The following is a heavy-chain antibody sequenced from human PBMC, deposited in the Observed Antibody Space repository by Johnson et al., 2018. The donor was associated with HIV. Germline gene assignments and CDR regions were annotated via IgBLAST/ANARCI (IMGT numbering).Heavy chain of an antibody. Sequence: VQLVESGGGLVQPGWSLRLSCAASGFTFSDYYMSWIRQAPGKGLEWVSYISSSGSTIYYAASVKGRFTISRDNAKNSLYLQMNSLRAEDTAVYYCARVVSSLTSPPDIWGQGTMVTVSS. CDR1: GFTFSDYY. V-gene: IGHV3-11*04. CDR2: ISSSGSTI. D-gene: IGHD6-6*01. J-gene: IGHJ3*02. CDR3: ARVVSSLTSPPDI.